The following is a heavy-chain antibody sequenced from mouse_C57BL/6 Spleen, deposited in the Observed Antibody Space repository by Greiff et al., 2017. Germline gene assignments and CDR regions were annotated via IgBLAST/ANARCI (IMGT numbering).Heavy chain of an antibody. Sequence: VQLQQPGAELVKPGASVKMSCKASGYTFTSYWITWVKQRPGQGLEWIGVIYPGSGSTNYNEKFKSKATLTVDTTSSTAYMQLSSLTSEDSAVYYCARWGITSVLRPYFDYWGQGTTLTVSS. D-gene: IGHD1-2*01. CDR3: ARWGITSVLRPYFDY. V-gene: IGHV1-55*01. CDR2: IYPGSGST. CDR1: GYTFTSYW. J-gene: IGHJ2*01.